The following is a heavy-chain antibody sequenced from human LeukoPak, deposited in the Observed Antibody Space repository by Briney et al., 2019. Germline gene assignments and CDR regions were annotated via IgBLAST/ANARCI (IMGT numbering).Heavy chain of an antibody. V-gene: IGHV4-30-4*08. CDR2: IYYSGST. Sequence: SQTLSLTCTVSGGSISSGDYYWSWIRQPPGKGLEWIGYIYYSGSTYYNPSLKSRVTISVDTSRNQFSLKLSSVTAADTAVYYCARDSYDSSGYCYFDYWGQGTLVTVSS. CDR1: GGSISSGDYY. CDR3: ARDSYDSSGYCYFDY. J-gene: IGHJ4*02. D-gene: IGHD3-22*01.